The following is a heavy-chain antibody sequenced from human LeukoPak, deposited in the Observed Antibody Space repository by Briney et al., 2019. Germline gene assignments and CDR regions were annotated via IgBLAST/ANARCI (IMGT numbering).Heavy chain of an antibody. CDR3: ARDQEGSSVNYYGMDV. CDR1: GFTFSDYY. J-gene: IGHJ6*02. D-gene: IGHD2-2*01. Sequence: GGSLRLSCAASGFTFSDYYMSWNRQAPGKGLEWVSYISSSGSTIYYADSVKGRFTISRDNAKNSLYLQMNSLRAEDTAVYYCARDQEGSSVNYYGMDVWGQGTTVTVSS. CDR2: ISSSGSTI. V-gene: IGHV3-11*01.